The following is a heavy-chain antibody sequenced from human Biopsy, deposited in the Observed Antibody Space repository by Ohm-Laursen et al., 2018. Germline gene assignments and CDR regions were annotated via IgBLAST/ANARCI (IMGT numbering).Heavy chain of an antibody. V-gene: IGHV4-39*01. Sequence: GTLSLTCTVSGGSVSSNVHYWAWIRQPPGKGLECIGTVFHSGITFYNPSLKSRVTISMDTSKNQFSLNLSSVTAADTAVYYCARHPTGFWFDPWGQGTLVTVSS. CDR1: GGSVSSNVHY. J-gene: IGHJ5*02. CDR2: VFHSGIT. CDR3: ARHPTGFWFDP.